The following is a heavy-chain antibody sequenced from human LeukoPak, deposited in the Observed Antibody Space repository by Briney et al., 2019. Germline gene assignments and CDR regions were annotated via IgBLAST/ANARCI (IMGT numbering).Heavy chain of an antibody. CDR1: GFTFSSYA. CDR3: AKSAAIITSSTWYLMFDY. CDR2: ISGSGGST. J-gene: IGHJ4*02. V-gene: IGHV3-23*01. Sequence: GGSLRLSCAASGFTFSSYAMSWVRQAPGKGLEWVSSISGSGGSTFYADSVKGRFTISRDNSKNTLYLQMNSLRAEDTAVYYCAKSAAIITSSTWYLMFDYWGQGSLVTVSS. D-gene: IGHD6-13*01.